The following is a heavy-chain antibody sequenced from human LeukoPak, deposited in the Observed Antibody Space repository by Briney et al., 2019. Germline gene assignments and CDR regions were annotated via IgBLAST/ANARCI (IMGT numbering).Heavy chain of an antibody. J-gene: IGHJ3*01. V-gene: IGHV3-21*01. D-gene: IGHD6-19*01. CDR1: GFTFSTYS. Sequence: GGSLRLSCAASGFTFSTYSMNWFRQAPGKGLEWVSSISSGSSYIYYSDSLMGRFTISRDNAKNPLYLQMNSLRAEDTAVYYCARETVAGTGDAFDVWGHGTTVTVSS. CDR3: ARETVAGTGDAFDV. CDR2: ISSGSSYI.